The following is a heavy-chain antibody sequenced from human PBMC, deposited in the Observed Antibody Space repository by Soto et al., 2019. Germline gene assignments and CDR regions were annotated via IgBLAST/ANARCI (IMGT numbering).Heavy chain of an antibody. D-gene: IGHD3-16*01. CDR1: GFTFSKNA. Sequence: GGSLRLSCEASGFTFSKNAMSWVRQAPGKGLEWVSAISGSGGSTYYADSVKGRFTISRDNSKNTLYLQMNSLRAEDTAVYYCAKNGGVSTWYYFDYWGQGTLVTGSS. J-gene: IGHJ4*02. V-gene: IGHV3-23*01. CDR2: ISGSGGST. CDR3: AKNGGVSTWYYFDY.